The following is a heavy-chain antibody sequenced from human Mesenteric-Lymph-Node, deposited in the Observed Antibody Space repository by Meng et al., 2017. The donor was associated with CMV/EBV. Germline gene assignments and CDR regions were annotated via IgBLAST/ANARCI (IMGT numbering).Heavy chain of an antibody. Sequence: KASEKTINSYAMHWVRQAPGQRHERIRWINADNGNKKYTQRYQRGVTITRDTAARTAYMGLSSLRSEDAAVYYCAVRGVYGDYVPDYWGQGTLVTVSS. CDR1: EKTINSYA. J-gene: IGHJ4*02. V-gene: IGHV1-3*01. D-gene: IGHD4-17*01. CDR3: AVRGVYGDYVPDY. CDR2: INADNGNK.